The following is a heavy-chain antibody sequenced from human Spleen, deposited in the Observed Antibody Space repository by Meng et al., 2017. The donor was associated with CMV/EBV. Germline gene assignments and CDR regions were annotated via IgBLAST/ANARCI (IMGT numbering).Heavy chain of an antibody. J-gene: IGHJ6*02. CDR1: GNTFIGYF. CDR2: INADSGGK. Sequence: ASVKVSCKASGNTFIGYFVHWVRQAPGQGLEWMGWINADSGGKHYAQKLQGRVTMTSDTSISTVYMELSRLRSDDTAVYYCARDNSNYVGRDYYFGMDVWGQGTTVTVSS. V-gene: IGHV1-2*02. CDR3: ARDNSNYVGRDYYFGMDV. D-gene: IGHD4-11*01.